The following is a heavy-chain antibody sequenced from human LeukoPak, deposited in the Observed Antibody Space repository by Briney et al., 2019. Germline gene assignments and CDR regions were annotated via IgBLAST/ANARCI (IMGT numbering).Heavy chain of an antibody. CDR2: ISNNGGYT. V-gene: IGHV3-23*01. J-gene: IGHJ4*02. Sequence: GGSLRLSCAASGFTFSSSAMSWVRQAPGKGLEWVSAISNNGGYTYYADSVQGRFTISRDNSKSTLCLQMNSLRAEDTAVYYCAKQLGYCSDGSCYFPYWGQGTLDTVSS. D-gene: IGHD2-15*01. CDR1: GFTFSSSA. CDR3: AKQLGYCSDGSCYFPY.